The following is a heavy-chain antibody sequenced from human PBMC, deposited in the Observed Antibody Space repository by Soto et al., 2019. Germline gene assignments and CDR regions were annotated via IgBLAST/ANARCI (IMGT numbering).Heavy chain of an antibody. D-gene: IGHD2-21*02. J-gene: IGHJ4*02. CDR1: GGTFSSYA. CDR2: SIPIFGTA. V-gene: IGHV1-69*12. Sequence: QVQLVQSGAEVKKPGSSVKVSCKASGGTFSSYAISWVRQAPGQGLEWMGGSIPIFGTANYAQKFQGRATITADESTSTDYMEMSSLRSEDTAVYYCARPHDCCASWGQGTLVTVFS. CDR3: ARPHDCCAS.